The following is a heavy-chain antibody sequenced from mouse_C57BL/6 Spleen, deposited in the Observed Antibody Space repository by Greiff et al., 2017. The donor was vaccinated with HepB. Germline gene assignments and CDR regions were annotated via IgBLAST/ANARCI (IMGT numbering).Heavy chain of an antibody. V-gene: IGHV1-61*01. Sequence: QVQLQQPGAELVRPGSSVKLSCKASGYTFTSYWMDWVKQRPGQGLEWIGNIYPSDSETHYNQKFKDKATLTVDKSSSTAYMQLSSLTSEDSAVYYCARGSYDYDVWFAYWGQGTLVTVSA. CDR2: IYPSDSET. J-gene: IGHJ3*01. D-gene: IGHD2-4*01. CDR3: ARGSYDYDVWFAY. CDR1: GYTFTSYW.